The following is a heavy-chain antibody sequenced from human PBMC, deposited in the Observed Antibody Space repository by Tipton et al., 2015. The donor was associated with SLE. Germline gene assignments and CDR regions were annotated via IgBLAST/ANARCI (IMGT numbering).Heavy chain of an antibody. J-gene: IGHJ5*02. CDR1: GGSFSGYY. CDR2: INHGGST. CDR3: ARGSIPGTTEWFDP. V-gene: IGHV4-34*01. Sequence: TLSLTCAVYGGSFSGYYWSWIRQPPGKGLEWIGEINHGGSTNYNPSLKSRVTISVDTAKIQFSLKLSSVTAADTAVYYCARGSIPGTTEWFDPWGQGTLVPVSS. D-gene: IGHD1-20*01.